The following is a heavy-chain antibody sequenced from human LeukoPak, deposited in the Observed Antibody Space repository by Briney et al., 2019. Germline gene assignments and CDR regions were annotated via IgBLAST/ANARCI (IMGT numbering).Heavy chain of an antibody. D-gene: IGHD6-6*01. CDR2: ISSSSSYI. V-gene: IGHV3-21*01. CDR3: ARRVASSSPMDY. J-gene: IGHJ4*02. Sequence: PGGSLRLSCAASGFTFSYYSMNWVRQAPGKGLEWVSYISSSSSYIYYADSVKGRFTISRDNAKNALYLQMNSLRAEDTAVYYCARRVASSSPMDYWGQGTLVTVSS. CDR1: GFTFSYYS.